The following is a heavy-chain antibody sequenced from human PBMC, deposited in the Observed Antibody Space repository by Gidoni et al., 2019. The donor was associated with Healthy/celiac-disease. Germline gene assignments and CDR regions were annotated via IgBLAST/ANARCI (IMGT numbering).Heavy chain of an antibody. CDR3: ARGPIAGDYGMDV. J-gene: IGHJ6*02. D-gene: IGHD6-13*01. V-gene: IGHV1-3*01. CDR2: MNAGNGNT. CDR1: GYTFTSYA. Sequence: QVQLVQSGAEVKKPGASVKVSCKASGYTFTSYAMHLVRHAPGQRLEWMGWMNAGNGNTKYSQKFQGRVTITRDTSASTAYMELSSLRSEDTAVYYCARGPIAGDYGMDVWGQGTTVTVSS.